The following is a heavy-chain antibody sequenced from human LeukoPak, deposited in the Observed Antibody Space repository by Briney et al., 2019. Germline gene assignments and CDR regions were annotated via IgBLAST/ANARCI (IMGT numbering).Heavy chain of an antibody. J-gene: IGHJ4*02. CDR1: GFTFSSYG. CDR2: ISYDGSNK. CDR3: AKSPRGGYSYGYHPGD. D-gene: IGHD5-18*01. Sequence: TGGSLRLSCAASGFTFSSYGMHWVRQAPGKGPEWVAVISYDGSNKYYADSVKGRFTISRDNSKNTLYLQMNSLRAEDTAVYYCAKSPRGGYSYGYHPGDWGQGTLVTVSS. V-gene: IGHV3-30*18.